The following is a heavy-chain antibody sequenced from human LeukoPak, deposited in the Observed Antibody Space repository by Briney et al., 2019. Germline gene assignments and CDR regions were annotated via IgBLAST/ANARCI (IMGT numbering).Heavy chain of an antibody. V-gene: IGHV1-2*02. Sequence: AAVKVSCKVSGGTNYALSWVRQAPGQGLEWMGWINPNSGGTNYAQKFQGRVTMTRDTSISTAYMELSRLRSDDTAVYYCARDRGEAAGYLPDYYYYYMDVWGKGTTVTVSS. J-gene: IGHJ6*03. D-gene: IGHD6-13*01. CDR3: ARDRGEAAGYLPDYYYYYMDV. CDR1: GGTNYA. CDR2: INPNSGGT.